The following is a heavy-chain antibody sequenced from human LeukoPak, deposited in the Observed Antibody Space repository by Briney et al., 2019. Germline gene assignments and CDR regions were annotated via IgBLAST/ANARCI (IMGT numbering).Heavy chain of an antibody. Sequence: PSETLSLTCTVSGDSISSYYWSWIRQPPGKGLEWSGYIDYSGSTSYSPSLKSRVTVSVDTSKKQFSLKLTSVTAADTAVYYCAKSGSYYYYYMDVWGKGTTVTVSS. J-gene: IGHJ6*03. V-gene: IGHV4-59*08. CDR3: AKSGSYYYYYMDV. CDR1: GDSISSYY. CDR2: IDYSGST. D-gene: IGHD3-10*01.